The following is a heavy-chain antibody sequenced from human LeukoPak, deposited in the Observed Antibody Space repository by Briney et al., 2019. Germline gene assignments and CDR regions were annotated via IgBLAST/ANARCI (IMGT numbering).Heavy chain of an antibody. CDR3: AKTKYSGLKNAFDI. J-gene: IGHJ3*02. D-gene: IGHD5-12*01. Sequence: GGSLRLSCAASGFTFSTYEMNWVRQAPGKGLEWVSAISGSGGSTYYADSVKGRFTISRDNSKNTLYLQMNSLRAEDTAVYYCAKTKYSGLKNAFDIWGQGTMVTVSS. V-gene: IGHV3-23*01. CDR2: ISGSGGST. CDR1: GFTFSTYE.